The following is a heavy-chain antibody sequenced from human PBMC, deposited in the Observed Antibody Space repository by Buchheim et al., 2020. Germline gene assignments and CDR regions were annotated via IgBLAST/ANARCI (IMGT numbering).Heavy chain of an antibody. CDR2: VHSSGST. CDR3: AREGGSCSGGSCYSYFDY. CDR1: GGSISSGSFY. V-gene: IGHV4-61*02. J-gene: IGHJ4*02. D-gene: IGHD2-15*01. Sequence: QVQLQESGPGLVKPSQTLSLTCTVSGGSISSGSFYWSWIRQPAGKGLEWIGRVHSSGSTYSSPSLKSRVTIPVDPSKNQFSLKLSSVAAADTAVYYCAREGGSCSGGSCYSYFDYWGQGTL.